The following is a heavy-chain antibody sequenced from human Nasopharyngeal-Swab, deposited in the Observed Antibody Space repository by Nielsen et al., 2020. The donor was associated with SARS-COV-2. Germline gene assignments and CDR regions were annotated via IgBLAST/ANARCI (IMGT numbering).Heavy chain of an antibody. V-gene: IGHV3-23*01. CDR2: ISGSGGST. J-gene: IGHJ4*02. Sequence: GGSLRLSCAASGFTFSTYAMSWVRQAPGKGLEWVSAISGSGGSTYYADSVKSRFTISRDNSKNTLYLQMNSLRDEDTALYHCVRPLRGTGTPDSWGQGTLVTVSS. CDR3: VRPLRGTGTPDS. D-gene: IGHD1-1*01. CDR1: GFTFSTYA.